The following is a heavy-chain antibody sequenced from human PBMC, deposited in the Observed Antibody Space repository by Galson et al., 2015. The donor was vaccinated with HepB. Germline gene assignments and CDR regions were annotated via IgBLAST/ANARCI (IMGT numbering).Heavy chain of an antibody. V-gene: IGHV3-23*01. CDR1: GFSFTRYA. Sequence: SLRLSCAASGFSFTRYAMTWVRQAPGKGLEWVSSITSSGGNSYYTESVKGRVTVSRDHSKNTLLLQLNSLRAEDTAMYFCAKEGIMVANNPYHFHYWGQGTLVTVSS. J-gene: IGHJ4*02. D-gene: IGHD2-15*01. CDR3: AKEGIMVANNPYHFHY. CDR2: ITSSGGNS.